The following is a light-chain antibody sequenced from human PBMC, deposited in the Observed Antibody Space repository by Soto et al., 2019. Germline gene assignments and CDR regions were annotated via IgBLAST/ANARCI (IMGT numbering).Light chain of an antibody. V-gene: IGKV3-11*01. J-gene: IGKJ5*01. CDR3: QQRSNWRIT. CDR2: DAS. Sequence: IVLPQSPATLSLSPGERATLSCRASQSVSSYLAWYQQKPGQAPRLLIYDASNRATGIPARFSGSGSGTDFTLTINRLEPEDFAVYYCQQRSNWRITFGQGTRLEIK. CDR1: QSVSSY.